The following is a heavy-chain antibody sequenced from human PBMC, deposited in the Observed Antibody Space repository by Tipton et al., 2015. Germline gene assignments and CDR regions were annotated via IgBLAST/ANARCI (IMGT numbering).Heavy chain of an antibody. V-gene: IGHV4-59*01. CDR2: ISHSGNT. Sequence: LRLSCTVSGGSISNYYWGWIRQPPGKGLEWIGSISHSGNTYYNPSLKSRVAISVDTSKNQFSLTLTSVNTADTAIYYCAGGAYTYNWFDPWGQGTLVTVSS. J-gene: IGHJ5*02. CDR1: GGSISNYY. CDR3: AGGAYTYNWFDP. D-gene: IGHD2-2*02.